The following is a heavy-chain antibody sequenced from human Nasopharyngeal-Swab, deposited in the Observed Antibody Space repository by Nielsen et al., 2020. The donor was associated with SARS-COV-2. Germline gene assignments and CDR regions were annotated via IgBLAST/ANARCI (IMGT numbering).Heavy chain of an antibody. Sequence: SETLSLTCTVSGGSISSGGYYWSWIRQPPGKGLEWIGYIYYSGSTNYNPSLKSRVTISVDTSKNQFSLKLSSVTAADTAVYYCARDVYSNYAYYYYGMDVWGQGTTVTVSS. D-gene: IGHD4-11*01. V-gene: IGHV4-61*08. CDR3: ARDVYSNYAYYYYGMDV. J-gene: IGHJ6*02. CDR1: GGSISSGGYY. CDR2: IYYSGST.